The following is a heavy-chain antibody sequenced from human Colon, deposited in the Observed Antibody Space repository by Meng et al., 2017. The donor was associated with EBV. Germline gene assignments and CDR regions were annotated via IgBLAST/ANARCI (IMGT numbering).Heavy chain of an antibody. CDR1: GGSFNGYF. CDR3: ARGPDYFDSGSYSYFDS. CDR2: INDSGST. V-gene: IGHV4-34*01. Sequence: QVQLQQWGAGLLKPSETLSLTCDVYGGSFNGYFWSWIRQTPGRGLEWIGDINDSGSTRYNPSLKSRVTISVDTSSSQFSLTMTSVTAADTAIYYCARGPDYFDSGSYSYFDSWGQGTLVTVSS. D-gene: IGHD3-22*01. J-gene: IGHJ4*02.